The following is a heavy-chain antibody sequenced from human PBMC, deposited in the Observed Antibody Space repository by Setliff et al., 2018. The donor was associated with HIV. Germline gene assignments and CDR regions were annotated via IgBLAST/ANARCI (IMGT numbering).Heavy chain of an antibody. D-gene: IGHD6-6*01. CDR2: IFSNDEK. Sequence: SGPTLVNPTETLTLTCTVSGFSLSNARMGVSWIRQPPGKVLEWLAHIFSNDEKSYSTSLKSRLTISKDTSKSQVVLTMTNVDPVDTATYYCARHSITSLSWFDPWGQGTLVTVSS. CDR1: GFSLSNARMG. V-gene: IGHV2-26*01. J-gene: IGHJ5*02. CDR3: ARHSITSLSWFDP.